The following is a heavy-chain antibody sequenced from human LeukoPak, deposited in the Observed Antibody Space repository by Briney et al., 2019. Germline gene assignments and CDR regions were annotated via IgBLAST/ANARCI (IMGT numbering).Heavy chain of an antibody. V-gene: IGHV4-59*01. D-gene: IGHD3-22*01. Sequence: SETLSLTCTVSGGSISSYYWSWIRQPPGKGLEWVGYIFYSGSTNYNPSLNYNPSLKSRVTISVDTSKNQFSLKLSSVTAADTAVYYCAREFADSSGPGGYFDLWGRGTLVTVSS. CDR2: IFYSGSTNYNPSL. J-gene: IGHJ2*01. CDR3: AREFADSSGPGGYFDL. CDR1: GGSISSYY.